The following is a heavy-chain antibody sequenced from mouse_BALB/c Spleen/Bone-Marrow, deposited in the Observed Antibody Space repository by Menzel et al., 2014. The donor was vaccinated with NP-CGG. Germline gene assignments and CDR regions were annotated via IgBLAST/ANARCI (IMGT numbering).Heavy chain of an antibody. V-gene: IGHV1-84*02. CDR3: AREGYGNSYYFDY. J-gene: IGHJ2*01. CDR1: GYTFTDYY. D-gene: IGHD2-10*02. Sequence: QVQLKDSGPELVKPGASVKISCKAPGYTFTDYYINWVKQKPGQGLEWIGWIYPGSGSTKYNEKFKGKATLTVDTSSSTAYMQLSSLTSEDTAVYFCAREGYGNSYYFDYWGQGTTLTVSS. CDR2: IYPGSGST.